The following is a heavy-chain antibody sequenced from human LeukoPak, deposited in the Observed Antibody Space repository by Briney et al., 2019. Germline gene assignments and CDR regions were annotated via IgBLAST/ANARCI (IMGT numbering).Heavy chain of an antibody. Sequence: GASLRLSCAACGFTFRSYAMSWVRQAPGKGLEWVSAISGSGGSTYYADSVKGRFTISRDNSKNTLYLQMNSLRAGDTAVYYCAKESRYYYDSSGYGVIDYWGQGTLVTVSS. V-gene: IGHV3-23*01. CDR2: ISGSGGST. D-gene: IGHD3-22*01. CDR1: GFTFRSYA. CDR3: AKESRYYYDSSGYGVIDY. J-gene: IGHJ4*02.